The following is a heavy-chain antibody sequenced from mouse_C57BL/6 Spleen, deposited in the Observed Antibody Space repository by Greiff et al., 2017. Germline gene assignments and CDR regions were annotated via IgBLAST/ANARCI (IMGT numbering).Heavy chain of an antibody. J-gene: IGHJ2*01. CDR1: GYAFSSYW. CDR3: ARGLYSSYFDD. V-gene: IGHV1-80*01. Sequence: VQREQSGAELVKPGASVKISCKASGYAFSSYWMHWVKQRPGKGLEWIGQIYPGDGDTNYNGKFKGKATLTADKSSSTAYMQLSSLTSEDSAVYFCARGLYSSYFDDWGQGTTLTVSA. CDR2: IYPGDGDT. D-gene: IGHD6-5*01.